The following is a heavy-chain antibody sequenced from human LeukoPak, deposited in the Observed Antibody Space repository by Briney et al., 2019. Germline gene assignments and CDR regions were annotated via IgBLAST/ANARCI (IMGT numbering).Heavy chain of an antibody. V-gene: IGHV1-69*13. CDR2: IIPIFDTA. CDR1: GGTFSSYS. Sequence: SVKVSCKASGGTFSSYSISWVRQAPGQGLEWMGGIIPIFDTADYAQKFQGRVTITADESTSTAYMELSSLRSEDTAVYYCARDAGYSSSWYAFDIWGQGTMVTVSS. CDR3: ARDAGYSSSWYAFDI. J-gene: IGHJ3*02. D-gene: IGHD6-13*01.